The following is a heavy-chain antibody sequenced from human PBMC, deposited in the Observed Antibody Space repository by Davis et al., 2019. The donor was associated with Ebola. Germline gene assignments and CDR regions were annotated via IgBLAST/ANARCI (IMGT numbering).Heavy chain of an antibody. CDR3: ARDRPAAIRSVNWFDP. D-gene: IGHD2-2*02. V-gene: IGHV1-2*02. CDR1: GYTFTGYY. J-gene: IGHJ5*02. Sequence: ASVKVSCKASGYTFTGYYMHWVRQAPGQGLEWMGWINPNSGGTNYAQKFQGRVTMTRDTSISTAYMELSRLRSDDTAEYYCARDRPAAIRSVNWFDPWGQGTLVTVSS. CDR2: INPNSGGT.